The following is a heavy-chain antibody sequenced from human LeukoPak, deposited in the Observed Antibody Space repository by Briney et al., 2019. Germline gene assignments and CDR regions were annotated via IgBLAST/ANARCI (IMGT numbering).Heavy chain of an antibody. D-gene: IGHD2-15*01. V-gene: IGHV3-23*01. CDR3: AKDGVDYYYYYMDV. J-gene: IGHJ6*03. CDR2: ISGSGGST. CDR1: GFTFSSYG. Sequence: GGSLRLSCAASGFTFSSYGMSWVRQAPGKGLEWVSAISGSGGSTYYADSVKGRFTISRDNSKNTLYLQMNSLRAEDTAVYYCAKDGVDYYYYYMDVWGKGTTVTISS.